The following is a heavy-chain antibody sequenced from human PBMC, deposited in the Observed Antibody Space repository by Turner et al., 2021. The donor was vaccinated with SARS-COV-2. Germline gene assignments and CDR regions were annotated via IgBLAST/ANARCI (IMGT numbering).Heavy chain of an antibody. V-gene: IGHV4-34*01. CDR1: VGSLSGYY. CDR2: VNPYGTT. D-gene: IGHD3-3*01. CDR3: ARGDDPRKSGVV. J-gene: IGHJ4*02. Sequence: QVQLQQWGAGPLKPSETLSLICAVNVGSLSGYYWTWIRQPPGKGLEWIGEVNPYGTTYYNPSLKSRVSMSVDTAKNQFSLKPNSVTAADTAFYYWARGDDPRKSGVVWGQGTLVTVSS.